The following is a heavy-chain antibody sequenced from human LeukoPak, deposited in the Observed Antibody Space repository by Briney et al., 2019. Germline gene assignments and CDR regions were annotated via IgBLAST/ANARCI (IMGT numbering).Heavy chain of an antibody. V-gene: IGHV4-59*01. D-gene: IGHD2-21*01. J-gene: IGHJ4*02. CDR1: GASISDYY. CDR3: ARGKRTIPFDY. Sequence: PSETLSLTCTVSGASISDYYWGWIRQPPGKGLEWIGYIYYSGSTNYNPSLKSRVTISVDTSKNQFSLKLSSVTAADTAVYYCARGKRTIPFDYWGQGTLVTVSS. CDR2: IYYSGST.